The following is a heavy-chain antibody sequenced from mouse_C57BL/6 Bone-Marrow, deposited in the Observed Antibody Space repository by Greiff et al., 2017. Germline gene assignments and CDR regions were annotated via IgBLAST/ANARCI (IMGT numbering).Heavy chain of an antibody. Sequence: VQLQESGAELARPGASVKLSCKASGYTFTSYGISWVKQRTGQGLEWIGEISPRSGNTYYNEKFKGKATLTADKSSSTAYMELRSLTSEDSAVYFCAPFDGYYFAYWGQGTLVTVSA. D-gene: IGHD2-3*01. CDR3: APFDGYYFAY. J-gene: IGHJ3*01. CDR1: GYTFTSYG. CDR2: ISPRSGNT. V-gene: IGHV1-81*01.